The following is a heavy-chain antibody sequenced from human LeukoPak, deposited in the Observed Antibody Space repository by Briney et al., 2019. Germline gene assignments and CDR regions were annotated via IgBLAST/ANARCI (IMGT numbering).Heavy chain of an antibody. CDR2: ISSSSSYI. D-gene: IGHD6-13*01. J-gene: IGHJ4*02. V-gene: IGHV3-21*01. Sequence: GGSLRLSCAASGFTFSSYSMNWVRQAPGKGLEWVSSISSSSSYIYYADSVKGRFTISRDNAKNSLYLQMNSLRAEDTAVYYCARDSGIAAAFDYWGQGTLVTVSS. CDR3: ARDSGIAAAFDY. CDR1: GFTFSSYS.